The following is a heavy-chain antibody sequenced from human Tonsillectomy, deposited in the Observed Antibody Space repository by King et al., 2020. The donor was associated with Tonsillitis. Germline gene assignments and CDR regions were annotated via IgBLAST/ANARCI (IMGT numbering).Heavy chain of an antibody. J-gene: IGHJ4*02. V-gene: IGHV3-49*04. D-gene: IGHD6-19*01. Sequence: VQLVESGGGLVQPGRSLRLSCTASGFTFGDYAMSWVRQAPGKGLGWVGFIRSKAYGGTTEYAASVKGRFTISRDDSKSIAYLQMNSLKTEDTAVYYCTRAGYSSGYYDYWGQGTLVTVSS. CDR2: IRSKAYGGTT. CDR1: GFTFGDYA. CDR3: TRAGYSSGYYDY.